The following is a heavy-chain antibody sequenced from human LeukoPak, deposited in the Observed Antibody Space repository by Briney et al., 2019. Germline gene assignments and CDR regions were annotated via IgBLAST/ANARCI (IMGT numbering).Heavy chain of an antibody. CDR1: GGSISSYY. J-gene: IGHJ4*02. CDR3: ARHPFATPFDY. CDR2: IYYSGHT. V-gene: IGHV4-59*08. Sequence: SETLSLTCTVSGGSISSYYWSWIRQPPGKGLEWIGYIYYSGHTNYNSSLKSRVTMSLDTSKSQFSLRLSSVTAADTAVYFCARHPFATPFDYWGPGTLVTVSS. D-gene: IGHD2-15*01.